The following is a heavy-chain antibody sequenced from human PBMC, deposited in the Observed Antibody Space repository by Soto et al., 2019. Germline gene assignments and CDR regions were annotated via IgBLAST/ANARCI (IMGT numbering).Heavy chain of an antibody. D-gene: IGHD6-19*01. V-gene: IGHV3-23*01. J-gene: IGHJ4*02. CDR3: AKDDSSGWYRVN. CDR1: GFTFYSYA. CDR2: ISGSGGST. Sequence: EVQLLESGGGLVEPGGSLRLSCAASGFTFYSYAMSWVRQAPGKGLEWVSAISGSGGSTYYADSVKGQFTISRDNSKNTVHLQMNSLRAEDTAVYYGAKDDSSGWYRVNWGQGTLVTVSS.